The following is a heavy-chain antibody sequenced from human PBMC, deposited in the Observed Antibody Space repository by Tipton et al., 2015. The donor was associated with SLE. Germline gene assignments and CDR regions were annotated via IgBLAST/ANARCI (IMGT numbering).Heavy chain of an antibody. CDR2: INHSGST. J-gene: IGHJ3*02. V-gene: IGHV4-34*01. CDR3: AREGGAFES. Sequence: LSCAASGFTFSSYSMNWVRQAPGKGLEWIGEINHSGSTNYNPSLKSRVTISVDTSKNQFSLKLSSVTAADTAVYYCAREGGAFESWGQGTMVTVSS. CDR1: GFTFSSYS. D-gene: IGHD3-16*01.